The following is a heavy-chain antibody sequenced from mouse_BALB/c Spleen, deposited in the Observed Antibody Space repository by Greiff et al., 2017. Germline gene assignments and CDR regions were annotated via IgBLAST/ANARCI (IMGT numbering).Heavy chain of an antibody. Sequence: EVKLMESGGGLVQPGGSRKLSCAASGFTFSSFGMHWVRQAPEKGLEWVAYISSGSSTIYYADTVKGRFTISRDNPKNTLYLQMSSLKSEDTAMYYCARHDGMFAYWGQGTLVTVSA. CDR3: ARHDGMFAY. CDR1: GFTFSSFG. J-gene: IGHJ3*01. CDR2: ISSGSSTI. D-gene: IGHD2-3*01. V-gene: IGHV5-17*02.